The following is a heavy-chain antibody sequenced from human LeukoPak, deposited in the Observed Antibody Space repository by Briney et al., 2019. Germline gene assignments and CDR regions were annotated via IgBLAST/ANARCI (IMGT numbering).Heavy chain of an antibody. D-gene: IGHD3-22*01. J-gene: IGHJ4*02. CDR3: ARGGIYYYDSSGYPDY. Sequence: GGSLRLSCAASGFTFSSYWMHWVRHAPGKGLVWVSRINSDGSSTSHADSVKGRFTISRDNAKNTLYLQMNSLRAEDTAVYYCARGGIYYYDSSGYPDYWGQGTLVTVSS. CDR2: INSDGSST. V-gene: IGHV3-74*01. CDR1: GFTFSSYW.